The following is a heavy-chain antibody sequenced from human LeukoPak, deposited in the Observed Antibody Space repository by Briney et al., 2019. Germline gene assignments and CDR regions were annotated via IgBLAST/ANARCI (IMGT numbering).Heavy chain of an antibody. CDR3: AKDRYFDWLNGDWFDP. Sequence: GGSLRLSCAASGFTFSSYAMSWVRQAPGKGLEWVSAISGSGGSTYYADSVKGRFTIFRDNSKNTLYLQMNSLRAEDTAVYYCAKDRYFDWLNGDWFDPWGQGTLVTVSS. V-gene: IGHV3-23*01. D-gene: IGHD3-9*01. CDR1: GFTFSSYA. J-gene: IGHJ5*02. CDR2: ISGSGGST.